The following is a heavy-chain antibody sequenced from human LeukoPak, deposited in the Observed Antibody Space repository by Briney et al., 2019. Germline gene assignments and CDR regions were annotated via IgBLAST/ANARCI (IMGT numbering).Heavy chain of an antibody. CDR1: GGSFXGYX. V-gene: IGHV4-34*13. Sequence: GGSFXGYXXSWIRQPPGKGXXGVXEIXHSGSTNYNPSLKRGATISVETSKNKFSLKRRSLAPADTAVYYCARATSYGRGRYYYYYYYMDVWGKGTTVTVSS. J-gene: IGHJ6*03. CDR3: ARATSYGRGRYYYYYYYMDV. CDR2: IXHSGST. D-gene: IGHD3-10*01.